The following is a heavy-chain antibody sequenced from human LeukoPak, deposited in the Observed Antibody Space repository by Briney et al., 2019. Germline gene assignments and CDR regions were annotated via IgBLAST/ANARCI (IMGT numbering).Heavy chain of an antibody. CDR1: GFTFSNFW. V-gene: IGHV3-7*05. J-gene: IGHJ4*02. CDR3: ARDGIDY. CDR2: IKGDGSEK. Sequence: GGSLRLSCAASGFTFSNFWMSWVRQAPGKGLEWVANIKGDGSEKYHVDSVKGRFTISRDNAKNSLYLQMNSLRAEDTAVYYCARDGIDYWGQGTLVTVSS.